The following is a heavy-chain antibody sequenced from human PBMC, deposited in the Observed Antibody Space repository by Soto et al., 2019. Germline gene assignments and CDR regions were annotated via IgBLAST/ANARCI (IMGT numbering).Heavy chain of an antibody. J-gene: IGHJ5*02. V-gene: IGHV3-30-3*01. D-gene: IGHD6-6*01. CDR3: ASSIAARGGWFDP. CDR2: ISYDGSNK. Sequence: QVQLVESGGGVVQPGRSLRLSCAASGFTLSTYAMHWVRQAPGKGLEWVAVISYDGSNKYYADSVKGRFTISRDNSKNTLYLQMNSLRAEDTAVYYCASSIAARGGWFDPWGQGTLVTVSS. CDR1: GFTLSTYA.